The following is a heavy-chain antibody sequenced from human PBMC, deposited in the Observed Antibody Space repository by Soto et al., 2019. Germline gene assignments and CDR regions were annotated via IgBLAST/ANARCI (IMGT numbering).Heavy chain of an antibody. V-gene: IGHV4-59*01. Sequence: QVQLQESGPGLVKPSETLSLTCTVSGGSISSYYWSWIRQPPGKGLEWIGYIYYSGSTNYNPSLQSRVPISVDTSKKQFSLKLSSVTAADTAVYYCARLAVLVPAAMPNYYYYYGMDVWGQGTTVTVSS. D-gene: IGHD2-2*01. CDR1: GGSISSYY. CDR3: ARLAVLVPAAMPNYYYYYGMDV. J-gene: IGHJ6*02. CDR2: IYYSGST.